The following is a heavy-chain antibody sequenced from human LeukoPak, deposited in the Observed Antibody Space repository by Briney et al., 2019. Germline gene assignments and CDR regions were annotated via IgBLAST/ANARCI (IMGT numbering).Heavy chain of an antibody. J-gene: IGHJ4*02. D-gene: IGHD3-22*01. V-gene: IGHV3-21*06. CDR3: ARRGYHDSSGYDY. Sequence: GGSLRLSCAASGFTFSSYAMNWVRQAPGKGLEWVSSISGRSAVIYYADSVKGRFTISRDNAKNSVFLQMNNLRVEDTAIYYCARRGYHDSSGYDYWGQGTPVTVSS. CDR1: GFTFSSYA. CDR2: ISGRSAVI.